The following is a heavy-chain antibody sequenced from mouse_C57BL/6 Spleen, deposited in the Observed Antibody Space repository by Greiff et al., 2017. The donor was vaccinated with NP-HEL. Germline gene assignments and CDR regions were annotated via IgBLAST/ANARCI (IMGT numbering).Heavy chain of an antibody. Sequence: EVHLVESGGGLVKPGGSLKLSCAASGFTFSDYGMHWVRQAPEKGLEWVAYISSGSSTIYYADTVKGRFTISRDNAKNTLFLQMTSLRSEDTAMYYCARYSNYEGYAMDYWGQGTSVTVSS. D-gene: IGHD2-5*01. V-gene: IGHV5-17*01. CDR3: ARYSNYEGYAMDY. J-gene: IGHJ4*01. CDR1: GFTFSDYG. CDR2: ISSGSSTI.